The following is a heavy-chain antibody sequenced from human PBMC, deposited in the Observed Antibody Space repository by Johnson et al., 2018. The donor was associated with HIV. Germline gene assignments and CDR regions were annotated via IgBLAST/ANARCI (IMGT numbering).Heavy chain of an antibody. CDR2: ISWNGGST. CDR1: GFSFSNYW. Sequence: VQLVESGGGLVQPGGSLRLSCAASGFSFSNYWMSWVRQAPGKGLEWVSGISWNGGSTNYAESVKGRFTMSRDNAKDSLYLQMNSLRAEDTAVYYCARVGGTFWRDLAFGIWGQGTMVTVSS. D-gene: IGHD3-3*01. CDR3: ARVGGTFWRDLAFGI. J-gene: IGHJ3*02. V-gene: IGHV3-20*04.